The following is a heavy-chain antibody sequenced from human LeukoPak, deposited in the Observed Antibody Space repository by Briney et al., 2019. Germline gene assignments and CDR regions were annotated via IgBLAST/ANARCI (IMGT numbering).Heavy chain of an antibody. CDR1: GYSISRGYY. Sequence: SETLSLTCAVSGYSISRGYYWGWIRHPPGKGLEWIGISYHSGSTYYNPSLKSRVTISVHTSKNQFSLTLSSVTAADTAVYYCARGNGGVYGSGRWFDPWGQGTLVTVSS. J-gene: IGHJ5*02. CDR3: ARGNGGVYGSGRWFDP. D-gene: IGHD3-10*01. CDR2: SYHSGST. V-gene: IGHV4-38-2*01.